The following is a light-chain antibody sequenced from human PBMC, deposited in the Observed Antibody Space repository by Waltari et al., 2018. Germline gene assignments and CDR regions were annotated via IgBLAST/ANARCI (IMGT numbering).Light chain of an antibody. J-gene: IGKJ1*01. CDR1: QGIRDE. CDR3: FQDYNYPRT. V-gene: IGKV1-6*01. CDR2: AAS. Sequence: AIQMTQSPSSLSASVGDRVTITCRASQGIRDELGWFQQKPGKAPKLLICAASILESGVPLRFSGSGSGTDFTLTIISLQPEDFATYYCFQDYNYPRTFGQGTKVE.